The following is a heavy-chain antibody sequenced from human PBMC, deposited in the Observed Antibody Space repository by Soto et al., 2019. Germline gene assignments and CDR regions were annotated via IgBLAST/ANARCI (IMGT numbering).Heavy chain of an antibody. D-gene: IGHD3-10*01. Sequence: GESLKISCAASGFTFSSYAMHWVRQAPGKGLEWVAVISYDGSNKYYADSVKGRFTISRDNSKNTLYLQMNSLRAEDTAVYYCARDAMVRSPDAFDIWGQGTMVTVSS. CDR1: GFTFSSYA. CDR3: ARDAMVRSPDAFDI. CDR2: ISYDGSNK. V-gene: IGHV3-30-3*01. J-gene: IGHJ3*02.